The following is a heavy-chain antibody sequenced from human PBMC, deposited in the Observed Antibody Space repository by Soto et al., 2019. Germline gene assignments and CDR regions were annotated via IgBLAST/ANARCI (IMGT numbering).Heavy chain of an antibody. CDR2: IRNDGSNK. CDR1: GFTFSSYG. D-gene: IGHD1-26*01. Sequence: GGSLRLSCAASGFTFSSYGMHWVRQAPGKGLEWVAVIRNDGSNKYYADSVKGRFTISRDNSKNTLYLQMNSLRAEDTAVYYCARGVGADEGYFDYWGQGTPVTVSS. J-gene: IGHJ4*02. CDR3: ARGVGADEGYFDY. V-gene: IGHV3-33*01.